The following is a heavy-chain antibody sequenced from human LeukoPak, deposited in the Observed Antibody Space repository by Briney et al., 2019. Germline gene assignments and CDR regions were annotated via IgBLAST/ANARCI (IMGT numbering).Heavy chain of an antibody. CDR3: ASHHPLRSVGFDY. CDR1: GFTFSSYW. J-gene: IGHJ4*02. D-gene: IGHD4-17*01. Sequence: PGGSLRLSCAASGFTFSSYWMSWVRQAPGKGLEWVANIKQDGSEKYYVDSVKGRFTISRDNAKNSLYLQMNSLRAEDTAVYYCASHHPLRSVGFDYWGQGTLVTVSS. V-gene: IGHV3-7*01. CDR2: IKQDGSEK.